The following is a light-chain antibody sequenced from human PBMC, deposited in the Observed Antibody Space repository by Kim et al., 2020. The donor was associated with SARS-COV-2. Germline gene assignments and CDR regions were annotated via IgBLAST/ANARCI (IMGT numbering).Light chain of an antibody. CDR1: QSVGIK. CDR2: DAS. V-gene: IGKV3-15*01. Sequence: EIVMTQSPATLSVSPGEIATLSCRASQSVGIKLAWYQQKPGQAPRLLIYDASTRETGIPGRFSGSGSGTEFTLTIGSLQSEDFALYYCQQNHKWPEITFGQGTRLEIK. CDR3: QQNHKWPEIT. J-gene: IGKJ5*01.